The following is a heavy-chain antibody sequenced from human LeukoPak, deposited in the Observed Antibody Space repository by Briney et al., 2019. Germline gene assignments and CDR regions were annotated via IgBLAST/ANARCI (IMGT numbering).Heavy chain of an antibody. V-gene: IGHV3-7*02. J-gene: IGHJ4*02. D-gene: IGHD1-1*01. CDR2: VNKEGTEK. CDR1: GFNFSDSR. CDR3: ARGGSSRPLAH. Sequence: GGSLRLSCAASGFNFSDSRMTWVRQAPGTGLEWVANVNKEGTEKHFLDSVEGRFTISRDNAKKSLYLQMNSLRAEDTAVYYCARGGSSRPLAHWGQGALVSVSS.